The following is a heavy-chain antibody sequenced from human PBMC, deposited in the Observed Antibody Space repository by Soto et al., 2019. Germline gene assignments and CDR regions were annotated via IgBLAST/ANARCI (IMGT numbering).Heavy chain of an antibody. Sequence: PGGSLRLSCAASGFTFSSYAMSWVRQAPGKGLEWVSAISGSGGSTYYADSVKGRFAIPRDNSKNTLYLQMNSLRAEDTAVYSCAKDYLVGANTYWGQGTLVTVSS. J-gene: IGHJ4*02. D-gene: IGHD1-26*01. CDR2: ISGSGGST. CDR1: GFTFSSYA. CDR3: AKDYLVGANTY. V-gene: IGHV3-23*01.